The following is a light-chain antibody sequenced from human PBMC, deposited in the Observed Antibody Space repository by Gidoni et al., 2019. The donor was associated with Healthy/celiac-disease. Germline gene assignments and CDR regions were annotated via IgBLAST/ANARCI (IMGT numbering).Light chain of an antibody. Sequence: EIVMTQSPATLSVSPGERATLSCRASQTISSNLAWYQQKPGQAPRLLIYGASTRATGVPVRFSCSGSGTEFTLTISSLQSEDFAVYYCQQYNNWPPWTFGQGTKVEIK. V-gene: IGKV3-15*01. CDR1: QTISSN. CDR2: GAS. J-gene: IGKJ1*01. CDR3: QQYNNWPPWT.